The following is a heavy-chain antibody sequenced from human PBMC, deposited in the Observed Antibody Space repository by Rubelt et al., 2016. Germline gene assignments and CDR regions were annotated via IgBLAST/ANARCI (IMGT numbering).Heavy chain of an antibody. V-gene: IGHV5-51*01. CDR2: IYPGDSDT. CDR3: ARRGSGSYFDY. J-gene: IGHJ4*02. D-gene: IGHD3-10*01. Sequence: GWVRQMPGKGLEWMGIIYPGDSDTRYSPSFQGQVTISADKSISTAYLQWSSLKASDTAMYYCARRGSGSYFDYWGQGTLVTVSS.